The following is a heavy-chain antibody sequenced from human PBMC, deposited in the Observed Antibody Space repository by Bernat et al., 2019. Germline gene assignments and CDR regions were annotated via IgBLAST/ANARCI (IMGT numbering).Heavy chain of an antibody. J-gene: IGHJ4*02. V-gene: IGHV4-39*01. CDR1: GGSISSSSYY. CDR3: ARQVYCSGGSCLDY. CDR2: IYYSGST. D-gene: IGHD2-15*01. Sequence: QLQLQESRPGLVKPSETLSLTCTVSGGSISSSSYYWGWIRQPPGKGLEWIGSIYYSGSTYYNPSLKSRVTISVDTSKYQFSLKLSSVTAADTAVYYCARQVYCSGGSCLDYWGQGTLVTVSS.